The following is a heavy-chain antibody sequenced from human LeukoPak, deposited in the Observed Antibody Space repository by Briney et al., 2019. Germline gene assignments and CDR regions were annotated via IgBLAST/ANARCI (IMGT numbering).Heavy chain of an antibody. CDR3: ARLGENGLLTGYFYP. CDR2: INPDSGGT. D-gene: IGHD3-9*01. Sequence: ASVKVSCKASGYTFNDYYMHWVRQAPGQGLEWMGRINPDSGGTDYAQKFQGRVTMTRDTSITTAYMDLDRLRSDDTAVYYCARLGENGLLTGYFYPWGQGTLVTVSS. J-gene: IGHJ5*02. V-gene: IGHV1-2*02. CDR1: GYTFNDYY.